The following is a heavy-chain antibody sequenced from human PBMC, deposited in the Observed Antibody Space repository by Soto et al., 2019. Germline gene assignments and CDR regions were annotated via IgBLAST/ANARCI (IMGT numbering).Heavy chain of an antibody. Sequence: EVQLLESGGGLVQPGVSLRLSCTASGITFSNYAMSWVRQAPRKGLEWVSSISTSGDRPYYEDSVKGRFTISRDNSKNTLYLQMNSLRVEDTAVYYCAKDPDRYDYVWGTYRYIDHWGQGTLVTVSS. CDR2: ISTSGDRP. V-gene: IGHV3-23*01. J-gene: IGHJ4*02. CDR3: AKDPDRYDYVWGTYRYIDH. D-gene: IGHD3-16*02. CDR1: GITFSNYA.